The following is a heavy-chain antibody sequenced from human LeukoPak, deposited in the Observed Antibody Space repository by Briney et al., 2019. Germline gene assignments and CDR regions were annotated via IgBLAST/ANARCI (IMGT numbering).Heavy chain of an antibody. CDR1: GFTFTDAW. CDR2: IKSHTDGATT. Sequence: GGSLRLSCAASGFTFTDAWMSWVRQPPGKGLEWVGRIKSHTDGATTDYAAPVKHRFTISRDDSRNTLDLQMNSLKTEDTAIYYCSTFESRHILFGIWGQPLDYWGQGTLVTVSS. V-gene: IGHV3-15*05. J-gene: IGHJ4*02. CDR3: STFESRHILFGIWGQPLDY. D-gene: IGHD3-3*01.